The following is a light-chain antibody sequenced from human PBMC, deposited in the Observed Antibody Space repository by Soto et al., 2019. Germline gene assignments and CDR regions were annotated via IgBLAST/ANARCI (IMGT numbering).Light chain of an antibody. CDR1: QGISSY. CDR2: AAS. J-gene: IGKJ1*01. CDR3: QQYYSYPQT. V-gene: IGKV1-8*01. Sequence: IQLTQSPSFLSASVGDRVTITCRASQGISSYLAWYQQKPGKAPKLLIYAASTLQSGVPSRFSGSGSGTDFTLTISCLQSEDFATYYCQQYYSYPQTFGQGTKVDIK.